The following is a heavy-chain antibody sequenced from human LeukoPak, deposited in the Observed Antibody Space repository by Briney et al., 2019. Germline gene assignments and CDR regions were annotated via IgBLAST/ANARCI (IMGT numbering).Heavy chain of an antibody. Sequence: PGGSLRLSCAASGFLFSDYYMTWIRQAPGRGLEWISYITTNGASTFYATSVKGRFTISRDNAQKSLFLQMDSLRAEDTAIYYCARVGLDNTGWHISWFDPRGQGTRVTVSS. CDR1: GFLFSDYY. V-gene: IGHV3-11*01. CDR2: ITTNGAST. J-gene: IGHJ5*02. D-gene: IGHD6-19*01. CDR3: ARVGLDNTGWHISWFDP.